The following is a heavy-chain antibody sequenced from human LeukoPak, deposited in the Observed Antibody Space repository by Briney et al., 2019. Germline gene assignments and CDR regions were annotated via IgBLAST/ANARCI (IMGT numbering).Heavy chain of an antibody. CDR1: GFTFSSYG. V-gene: IGHV3-30*18. CDR3: AKDRWEWEVAFDY. CDR2: ISYDGSNK. D-gene: IGHD1-26*01. J-gene: IGHJ4*02. Sequence: PGRSLRLSCAASGFTFSSYGMHGVRQAPGRGLEWVAVISYDGSNKYYADSVKGRFTISRDNSKNTLYLQMNSLRAADTAVYYCAKDRWEWEVAFDYWGQGTLVTVSS.